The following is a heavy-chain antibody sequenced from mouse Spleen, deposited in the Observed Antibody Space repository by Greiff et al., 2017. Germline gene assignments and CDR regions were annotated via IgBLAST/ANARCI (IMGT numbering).Heavy chain of an antibody. Sequence: QVQLQQPGAELVKPGASVKLSCKASGYTFTSYWMHWVKQRPGQGLEWIGEINPSNGRTNYNEKFKSKATLTVDKSSSTAYMQLGSLTSEDSAVYYCAREVPFDYWGQGTTLTVSS. CDR2: INPSNGRT. D-gene: IGHD6-1*01. J-gene: IGHJ2*01. CDR3: AREVPFDY. V-gene: IGHV1S81*02. CDR1: GYTFTSYW.